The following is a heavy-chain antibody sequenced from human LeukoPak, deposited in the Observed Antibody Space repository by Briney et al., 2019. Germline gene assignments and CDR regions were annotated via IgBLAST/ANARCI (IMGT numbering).Heavy chain of an antibody. V-gene: IGHV4-34*01. Sequence: SETPSLTCAVYGGSFSGYYWSWIRQPPGKGLEWIGEINHSGSTNYNPSLKSRVTISVDTSKNQFSLKLSSVTAADTAVYYCGRGGGPLRYFDWLSQGSYYYGMDVWGQGTTVTVSS. CDR3: GRGGGPLRYFDWLSQGSYYYGMDV. CDR2: INHSGST. D-gene: IGHD3-9*01. J-gene: IGHJ6*02. CDR1: GGSFSGYY.